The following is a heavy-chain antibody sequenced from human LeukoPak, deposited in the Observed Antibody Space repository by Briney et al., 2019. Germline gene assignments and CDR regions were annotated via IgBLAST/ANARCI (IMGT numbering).Heavy chain of an antibody. D-gene: IGHD5-18*01. CDR2: IIPIFGTA. CDR1: GGTFSSYA. Sequence: ASVTVSCKASGGTFSSYAISWVRQAPGQGLEWMGGIIPIFGTANYAQKFQGRVTITTDESTSTAYMELSSLRSEDTAAYYCASGIRDYYYYYYMDVWGKGTTVTVSS. J-gene: IGHJ6*03. CDR3: ASGIRDYYYYYYMDV. V-gene: IGHV1-69*05.